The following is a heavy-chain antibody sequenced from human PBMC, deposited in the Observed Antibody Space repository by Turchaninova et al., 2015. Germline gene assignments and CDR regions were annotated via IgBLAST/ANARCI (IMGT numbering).Heavy chain of an antibody. J-gene: IGHJ3*02. CDR3: ARSRGYYDFWSGPDAFDI. CDR2: IYHSGRN. Sequence: VQLQESGPGLVQPSGTLTLTRGGSGGYISSSNRWSWGRQAQGKGMEWIGEIYHSGRNNYNPSLKSRVTISVDKSKNQFSLKLSAVTAADTAVYYCARSRGYYDFWSGPDAFDIWGQGTMVTVSS. V-gene: IGHV4-4*02. CDR1: GGYISSSNR. D-gene: IGHD3-3*01.